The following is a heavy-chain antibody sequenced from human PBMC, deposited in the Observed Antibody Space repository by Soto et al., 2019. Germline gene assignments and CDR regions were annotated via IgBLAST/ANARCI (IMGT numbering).Heavy chain of an antibody. V-gene: IGHV1-3*01. D-gene: IGHD6-25*01. CDR2: INAGNGNT. J-gene: IGHJ4*02. Sequence: QVQLVQSGAEVKKPGASVKVSCKASGYTFTSYAMHWVRQAPGQRLEWMGWINAGNGNTKYSQKFQGRVTITRDTSASTAYMKLSSLRSEDTAVYYCARGGLERAAAYWGQGTLVTVSS. CDR3: ARGGLERAAAY. CDR1: GYTFTSYA.